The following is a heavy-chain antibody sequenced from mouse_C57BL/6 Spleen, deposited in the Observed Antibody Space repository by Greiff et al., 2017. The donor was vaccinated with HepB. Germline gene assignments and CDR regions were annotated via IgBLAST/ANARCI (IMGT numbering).Heavy chain of an antibody. CDR3: ARDTTVVAWDY. V-gene: IGHV1-52*01. J-gene: IGHJ4*01. CDR1: GYTFTSYW. D-gene: IGHD1-1*01. Sequence: QVQLQQPGAELVRPGSSVKLSCKASGYTFTSYWMHWVKQRPIQGLEWIGNIDPSDSETHYNQKFKDKATLTVDKSSSTAYMQLSSLTSEDSAVYYCARDTTVVAWDYWGQGTSVTVSS. CDR2: IDPSDSET.